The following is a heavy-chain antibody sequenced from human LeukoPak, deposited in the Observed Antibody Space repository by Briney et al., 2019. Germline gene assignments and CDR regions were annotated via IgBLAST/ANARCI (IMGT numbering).Heavy chain of an antibody. D-gene: IGHD3-3*01. J-gene: IGHJ5*02. V-gene: IGHV1-46*01. Sequence: ASVKVSCTASGYTFTSYYMHWVRHAPGQGLELMGIINPSVGSTSYAQKFQGRVTMTRDTSTSTVYMELSSLRSEDTAVYYCARAHWSYDFWSGYYSWFDPWGQGTLVTVSS. CDR1: GYTFTSYY. CDR2: INPSVGST. CDR3: ARAHWSYDFWSGYYSWFDP.